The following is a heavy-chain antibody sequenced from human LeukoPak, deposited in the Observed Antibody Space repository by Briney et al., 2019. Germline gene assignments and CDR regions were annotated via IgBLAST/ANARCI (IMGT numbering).Heavy chain of an antibody. Sequence: SETLSLTCTVSGGSISSSSYYWGWIRQPPGKGLEWIGSIYYSGSTYYNPSLKSRVTISVDTSKNQFSLKLSSVAAADTAVYYCARLRYGDGYNHPDYRGQGTLVTVSS. J-gene: IGHJ4*02. CDR2: IYYSGST. CDR1: GGSISSSSYY. V-gene: IGHV4-39*01. CDR3: ARLRYGDGYNHPDY. D-gene: IGHD5-24*01.